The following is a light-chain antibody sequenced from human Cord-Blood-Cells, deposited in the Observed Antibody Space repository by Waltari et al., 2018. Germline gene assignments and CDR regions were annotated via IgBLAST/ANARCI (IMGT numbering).Light chain of an antibody. Sequence: SYELTQPLSVSVALGKTARITCGGNNIGSKHVHWYQQKPGQAPVLVIYRDSNRPSGIPERFSGSNSGNTATLTISRAQAGDEADYYCQVWDSSTVVFGGGTKLTVL. J-gene: IGLJ2*01. CDR1: NIGSKH. V-gene: IGLV3-9*01. CDR3: QVWDSSTVV. CDR2: RDS.